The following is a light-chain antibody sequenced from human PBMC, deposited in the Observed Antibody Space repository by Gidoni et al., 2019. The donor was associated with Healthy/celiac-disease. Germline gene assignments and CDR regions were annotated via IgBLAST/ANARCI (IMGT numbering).Light chain of an antibody. Sequence: EIVLTQSPGTLSLSPGARATLSCRASQSVSRSYLAWYQQKPGQAPRLLIYGASSRATGIPDRFSGSGSGTDFTLTISRLEPEDFAVYYCQQYGSSRRTFGQGTKVEIK. J-gene: IGKJ1*01. CDR1: QSVSRSY. CDR3: QQYGSSRRT. V-gene: IGKV3-20*01. CDR2: GAS.